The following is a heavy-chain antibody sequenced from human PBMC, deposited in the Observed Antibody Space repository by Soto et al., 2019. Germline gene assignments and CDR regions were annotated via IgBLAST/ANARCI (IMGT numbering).Heavy chain of an antibody. J-gene: IGHJ5*02. V-gene: IGHV3-23*01. Sequence: GGALRLSCAASVFNFSSYAMSWFRQAPVKVLEGVSHISSRGGSRDYADSVRGRFTISTDNSKKVIFLQMNSLSAEGTASYYCAKDPPSPWTANWVDPWGKGTLVTVSS. CDR1: VFNFSSYA. CDR2: ISSRGGSR. D-gene: IGHD1-1*01. CDR3: AKDPPSPWTANWVDP.